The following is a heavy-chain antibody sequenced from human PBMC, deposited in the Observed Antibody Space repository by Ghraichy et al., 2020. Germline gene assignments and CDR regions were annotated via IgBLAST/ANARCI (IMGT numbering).Heavy chain of an antibody. Sequence: LSLTCTVSGGSISSYYWSWIRQPPGKGLEWIGYIYTSGSTNYNPSLKSRVTISVDTSKNQFSLKLSSVTAADTAVYYCARHLRLGAGYFDYWGQGTLVTVSS. J-gene: IGHJ4*02. D-gene: IGHD3-16*01. V-gene: IGHV4-4*09. CDR3: ARHLRLGAGYFDY. CDR2: IYTSGST. CDR1: GGSISSYY.